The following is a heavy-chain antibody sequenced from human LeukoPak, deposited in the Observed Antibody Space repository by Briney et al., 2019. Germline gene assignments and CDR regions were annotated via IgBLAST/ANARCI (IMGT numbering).Heavy chain of an antibody. V-gene: IGHV3-11*04. Sequence: PGGSLRLSCAASGFSVSDYYMNWIRQAPGKGLEWVSYISSSGNTIYYADSVKGRFTISRDNAKNSLYLQMNSLRAEDTAVYYCASEVGADSRDFDYWGQGTLVTVSS. CDR1: GFSVSDYY. D-gene: IGHD1-26*01. J-gene: IGHJ4*02. CDR3: ASEVGADSRDFDY. CDR2: ISSSGNTI.